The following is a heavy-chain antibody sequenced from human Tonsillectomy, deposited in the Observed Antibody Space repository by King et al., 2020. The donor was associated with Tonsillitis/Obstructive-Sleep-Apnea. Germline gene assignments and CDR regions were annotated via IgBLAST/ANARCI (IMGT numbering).Heavy chain of an antibody. Sequence: VQLVESGGGLIQPGGSLRLSCAASGFTVSSNYMSWVRQAPGKGLEWVSFIYSGGSSYYADSVKGRFTISRDNSKNTLYLQMNSLRVEDTAMYYCARVPRWLPYYYMDVWGKGTTVTVSS. CDR1: GFTVSSNY. CDR2: IYSGGSS. D-gene: IGHD5-24*01. J-gene: IGHJ6*03. V-gene: IGHV3-53*01. CDR3: ARVPRWLPYYYMDV.